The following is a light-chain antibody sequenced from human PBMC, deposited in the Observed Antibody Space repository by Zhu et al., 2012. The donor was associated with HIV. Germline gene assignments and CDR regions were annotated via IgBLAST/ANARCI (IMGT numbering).Light chain of an antibody. CDR2: KAT. Sequence: DIQMTQSPSTLSVSVGDRLTITCRASQNINNWLAWYQQKPGKAPKLLIYKATSLESGVPSRFSGSGSGTEFTLTISSLQPDDSATYYCRQYDSYWTFGQGTKVEIK. CDR1: QNINNW. J-gene: IGKJ1*01. V-gene: IGKV1-5*03. CDR3: RQYDSYWT.